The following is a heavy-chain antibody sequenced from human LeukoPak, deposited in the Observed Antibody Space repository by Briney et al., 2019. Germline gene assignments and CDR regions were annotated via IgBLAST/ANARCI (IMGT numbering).Heavy chain of an antibody. CDR2: IRYDGSNK. V-gene: IGHV3-30*02. D-gene: IGHD6-13*01. CDR1: GFTFSSYG. Sequence: AGGSLRLSCAASGFTFSSYGMHWVRQAPGKGLEWVAFIRYDGSNKYYADSVKSRFTISRDNSKNTLYLQMNSLRAEDTAVYYCAKVSSSSWYVGDYWGQGTLVTVSS. CDR3: AKVSSSSWYVGDY. J-gene: IGHJ4*02.